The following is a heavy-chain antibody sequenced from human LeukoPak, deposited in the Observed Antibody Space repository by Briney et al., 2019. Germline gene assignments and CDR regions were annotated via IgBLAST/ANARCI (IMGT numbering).Heavy chain of an antibody. CDR1: GFTFSSYW. Sequence: PGGSLRLSCAASGFTFSSYWMSWVRQAPGGGLGWVASIKQDGSEKYYVGSVKGRFTISSDNAKNSLYLQMNSLRAEDTAVYYCARLGGYGSYYFDYWGQGTLVTVSS. J-gene: IGHJ4*02. CDR2: IKQDGSEK. CDR3: ARLGGYGSYYFDY. V-gene: IGHV3-7*01. D-gene: IGHD5-12*01.